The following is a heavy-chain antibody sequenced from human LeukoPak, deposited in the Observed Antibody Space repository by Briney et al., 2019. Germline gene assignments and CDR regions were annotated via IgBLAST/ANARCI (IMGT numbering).Heavy chain of an antibody. Sequence: GGSLRLSCAASGFTVSSNFMSWVRQAPGKGLEWVSVIYSGGTTYYADSVKGRFTISRDNSKNTLYLQINGLRAEDTAVYYCARDGYGNNYMDVWGKGTTVTVSS. V-gene: IGHV3-53*01. D-gene: IGHD5-18*01. J-gene: IGHJ6*03. CDR1: GFTVSSNF. CDR2: IYSGGTT. CDR3: ARDGYGNNYMDV.